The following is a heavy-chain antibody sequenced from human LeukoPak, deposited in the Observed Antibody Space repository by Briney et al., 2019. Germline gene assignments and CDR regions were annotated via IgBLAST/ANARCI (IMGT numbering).Heavy chain of an antibody. J-gene: IGHJ5*02. CDR3: ARHRGYYDRTINWFDL. Sequence: PSETLSLTCTVSGGSISSSSYYWGWIRQPPGKGLEWIGSIYYSGSTYYNPSLKSRVTISVDTSKNQFSLKLSSVTAADTAVYYCARHRGYYDRTINWFDLWGQGTLVTVSS. CDR2: IYYSGST. V-gene: IGHV4-39*01. CDR1: GGSISSSSYY. D-gene: IGHD3-22*01.